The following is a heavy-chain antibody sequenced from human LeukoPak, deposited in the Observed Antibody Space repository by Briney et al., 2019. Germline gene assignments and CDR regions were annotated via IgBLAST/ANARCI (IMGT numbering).Heavy chain of an antibody. V-gene: IGHV3-23*01. CDR3: AKVADSGSYPYYFDY. CDR2: ISGSGGST. CDR1: GFTFSSYA. J-gene: IGHJ4*02. D-gene: IGHD1-26*01. Sequence: GGSLRLSCAASGFTFSSYAMSWVRQAPGKGLEWVSAISGSGGSTYYADSVKGRFTISRDNSKNTLYLQMNNLRAEDTAVYYCAKVADSGSYPYYFDYWGQGTLVTVSS.